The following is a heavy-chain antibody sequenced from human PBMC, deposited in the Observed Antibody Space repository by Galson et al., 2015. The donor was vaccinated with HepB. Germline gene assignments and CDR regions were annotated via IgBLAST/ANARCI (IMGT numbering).Heavy chain of an antibody. CDR1: GFTFSSYA. Sequence: SLRLSCAASGFTFSSYAMHWVRQAPGKGLEWVAVISYDGSNKYYADSVKGRFTISRDNSKNTLYLQMNSLRAEDTAVYYCARGELSTLRSLLLWGQGTLVTVSS. D-gene: IGHD3-16*02. J-gene: IGHJ4*02. V-gene: IGHV3-30-3*01. CDR3: ARGELSTLRSLLL. CDR2: ISYDGSNK.